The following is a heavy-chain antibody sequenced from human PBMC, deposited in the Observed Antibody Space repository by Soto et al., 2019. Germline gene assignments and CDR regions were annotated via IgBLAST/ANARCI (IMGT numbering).Heavy chain of an antibody. CDR3: AKPLRYRSSWYYFDY. CDR1: GFTFSSYA. CDR2: ISGSGGST. D-gene: IGHD6-13*01. Sequence: PGGSLRLSCAVSGFTFSSYAMSWVRQAPGKGLEWVSSISGSGGSTYYADSVKGRFTISRDNSKNTLYLQMNSLRAEDTAVYYCAKPLRYRSSWYYFDYWGQGNLVTVSX. J-gene: IGHJ4*02. V-gene: IGHV3-23*01.